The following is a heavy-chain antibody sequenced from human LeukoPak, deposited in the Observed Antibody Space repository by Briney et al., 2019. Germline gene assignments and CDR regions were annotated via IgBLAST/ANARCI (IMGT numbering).Heavy chain of an antibody. J-gene: IGHJ6*02. CDR2: ISYDGSNK. CDR1: GFTFSSYG. CDR3: AKDGDYDSSGYYRRYYYYYGMDV. Sequence: PGGSLRLSCAASGFTFSSYGMHWVRQAPGKGLEWVAVISYDGSNKYYADSVKGRFTISSDNSKNTLYLQMNSLRAEDTAVYYCAKDGDYDSSGYYRRYYYYYGMDVWGQGTTVTVSS. D-gene: IGHD3-22*01. V-gene: IGHV3-30*18.